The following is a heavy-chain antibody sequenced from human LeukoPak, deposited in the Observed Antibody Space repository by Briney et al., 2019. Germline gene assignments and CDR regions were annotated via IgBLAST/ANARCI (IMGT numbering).Heavy chain of an antibody. J-gene: IGHJ4*02. Sequence: SETLSLTCSVSGGSISSYFWNWIRQPPGKGLEWIGHIHDSGTTHYNPSLKGRVTLSVDPSKSQFSLKLNSLTTADTAVYYCTRGAGWLIDYWGQGILVTVSS. CDR3: TRGAGWLIDY. CDR2: IHDSGTT. CDR1: GGSISSYF. V-gene: IGHV4-59*01. D-gene: IGHD3-16*01.